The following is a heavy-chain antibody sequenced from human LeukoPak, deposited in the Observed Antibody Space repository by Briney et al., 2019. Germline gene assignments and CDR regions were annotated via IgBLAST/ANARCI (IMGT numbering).Heavy chain of an antibody. V-gene: IGHV1-46*01. Sequence: ASVKVSCKASGYTFTTYYIHWVRQAPGQGLEWMGTINPSAGNRNYAQKLQGRVTMTRDTSTSTVYMELSSLRSEDTAVYYCARDQGGNPFRLDYWGQGTLVTVSS. J-gene: IGHJ4*02. CDR1: GYTFTTYY. CDR2: INPSAGNR. D-gene: IGHD4-23*01. CDR3: ARDQGGNPFRLDY.